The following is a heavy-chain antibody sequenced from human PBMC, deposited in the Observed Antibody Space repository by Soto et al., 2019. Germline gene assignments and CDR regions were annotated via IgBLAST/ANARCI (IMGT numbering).Heavy chain of an antibody. CDR3: AKDQASGQGSFDS. V-gene: IGHV3-30*18. CDR2: ISYDGSNQ. CDR1: GFTFNIYG. J-gene: IGHJ4*02. Sequence: GGSLRLSCAASGFTFNIYGMHWVRQAPDKGLEWVALISYDGSNQYYADSVKGRFTISRDNSKNTLFLQMNSLRADDTAVYYCAKDQASGQGSFDSWGQGTLSPSPQ.